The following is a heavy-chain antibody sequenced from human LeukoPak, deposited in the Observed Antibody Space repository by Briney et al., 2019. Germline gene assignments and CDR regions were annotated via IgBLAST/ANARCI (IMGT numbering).Heavy chain of an antibody. CDR3: ARDLYRDSLPVSWFDP. CDR2: MNPNSGNT. V-gene: IGHV1-8*01. Sequence: ASVKVSCKAFGYTFTSYDINWVRQATGQGLEWMGWMNPNSGNTGYAQKLQGRVTMTTDTSTSTAYMELRSLRSDDTAVYYCARDLYRDSLPVSWFDPWGQGTLVTVSS. CDR1: GYTFTSYD. D-gene: IGHD4-11*01. J-gene: IGHJ5*02.